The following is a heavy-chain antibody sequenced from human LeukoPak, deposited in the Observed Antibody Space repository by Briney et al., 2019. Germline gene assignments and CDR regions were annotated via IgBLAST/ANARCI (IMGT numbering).Heavy chain of an antibody. CDR3: AKDATAAVGTVYMDV. Sequence: GGSLRLSCAASGFSSSSYSMNWVRQAPGKGLEWVSSISSSSSYIYYADSLKGRFTISRDNAKNSLYLQMNSLRAKDTAVYYCAKDATAAVGTVYMDVWGKGTTVTISS. V-gene: IGHV3-21*01. J-gene: IGHJ6*03. CDR1: GFSSSSYS. D-gene: IGHD6-13*01. CDR2: ISSSSSYI.